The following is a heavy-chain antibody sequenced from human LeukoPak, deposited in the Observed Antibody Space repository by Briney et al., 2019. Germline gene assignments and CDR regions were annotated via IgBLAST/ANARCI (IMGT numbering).Heavy chain of an antibody. CDR3: ARHMAAAGSYYFDY. V-gene: IGHV4-39*01. CDR2: IYYSGST. Sequence: SETLSLTCTVSGGSISSSSYYWGWIRQPPGRGLEWLGSIYYSGSTYYNPSLKSRVTISVDTSKNQFSLKLSSVTAADTAVYCCARHMAAAGSYYFDYWGQGTLVTVSS. CDR1: GGSISSSSYY. D-gene: IGHD6-13*01. J-gene: IGHJ4*02.